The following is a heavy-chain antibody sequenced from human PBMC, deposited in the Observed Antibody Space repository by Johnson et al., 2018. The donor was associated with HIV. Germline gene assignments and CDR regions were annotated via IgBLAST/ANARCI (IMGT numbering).Heavy chain of an antibody. Sequence: EVQLLESGGGLVQPGGSLRLSCAASGFTVSSNYMSWVRQAPGKGLEWVSVIYSGGSTYYADSVKGRFTISRDNSKNTLYLQMNSLRAEDTAVYYCARDQSGQYYNFWSGYFNAFDIWGQGTMVTVSS. D-gene: IGHD3-3*01. CDR1: GFTVSSNY. J-gene: IGHJ3*02. CDR2: IYSGGST. V-gene: IGHV3-66*01. CDR3: ARDQSGQYYNFWSGYFNAFDI.